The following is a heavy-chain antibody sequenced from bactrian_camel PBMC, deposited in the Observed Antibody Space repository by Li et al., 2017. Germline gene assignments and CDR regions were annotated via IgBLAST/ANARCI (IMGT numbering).Heavy chain of an antibody. CDR3: AAVPINTVVNRWDYQYNY. V-gene: IGHV3S40*01. CDR2: INGGGDST. D-gene: IGHD6*01. CDR1: FSNFTNDP. J-gene: IGHJ4*01. Sequence: DVQLVESGGGLVQPGGSLRLSCAASFSNFTNDPMNWVRQAPGQGLEWVSRINGGGDSTAYADSVKGRFTISRDNAKKTVYLQLNSLKPEDTAMYYCAAVPINTVVNRWDYQYNYWGQGTQVTVS.